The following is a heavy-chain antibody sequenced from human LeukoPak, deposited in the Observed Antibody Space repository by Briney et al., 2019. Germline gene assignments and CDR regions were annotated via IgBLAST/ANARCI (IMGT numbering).Heavy chain of an antibody. CDR3: ATLDGYYYYMDV. J-gene: IGHJ6*03. CDR1: GGSISSYY. CDR2: IYTSGST. Sequence: SETLPLTCTVSGGSISSYYWSWIRQPPGKGLEWIGYIYTSGSTNYNPSLKSRVTISVDTSKNQFSLKLSSVTAADTAVYYCATLDGYYYYMDVWGKGTTVTVSS. D-gene: IGHD1-26*01. V-gene: IGHV4-4*09.